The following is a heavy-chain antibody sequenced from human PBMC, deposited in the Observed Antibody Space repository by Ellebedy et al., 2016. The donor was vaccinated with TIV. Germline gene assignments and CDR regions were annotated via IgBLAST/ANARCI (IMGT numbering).Heavy chain of an antibody. CDR2: INPSGGSA. V-gene: IGHV1-46*04. CDR1: GYTFTSYS. J-gene: IGHJ4*02. CDR3: ARDGMTGLDY. Sequence: ASVKVSCKPSGYTFTSYSMHWVRQPPGQGLEWMGIINPSGGSASYAQKLKGRVTMTRDTSTRTVYMELNRLRFEDTAVYYCARDGMTGLDYWGQGTLVTVSS. D-gene: IGHD3-9*01.